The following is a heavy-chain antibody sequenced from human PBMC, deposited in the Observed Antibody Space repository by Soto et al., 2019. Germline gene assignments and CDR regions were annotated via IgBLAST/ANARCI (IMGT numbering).Heavy chain of an antibody. CDR1: GFTFSSYA. CDR2: ISGSGGST. D-gene: IGHD3-9*01. CDR3: AKVGPVYDILTGYLQPNWFDP. J-gene: IGHJ5*02. V-gene: IGHV3-23*01. Sequence: HPGGSLRLSCAASGFTFSSYAMSWVRQAPGKGLEWVSAISGSGGSTYYADSVKGRFTISRDNSKNTLYLQMNSLRAEDTAVYYCAKVGPVYDILTGYLQPNWFDPWGQGTLVTVSS.